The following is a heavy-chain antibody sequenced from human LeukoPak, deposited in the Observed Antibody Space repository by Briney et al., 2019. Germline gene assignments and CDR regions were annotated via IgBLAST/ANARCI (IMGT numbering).Heavy chain of an antibody. V-gene: IGHV1-2*02. Sequence: EASVKVSCKASGYTFTGYYMHWVRQAPGQGLEWMGWINPNSGGTNYAQKFQGRVTMTRDTSISTAYVELSRLRSDDTAVYYCARSGVAVYSSSYYYYYYGMDVWGQGTTVTVSS. CDR1: GYTFTGYY. CDR2: INPNSGGT. CDR3: ARSGVAVYSSSYYYYYYGMDV. D-gene: IGHD6-6*01. J-gene: IGHJ6*02.